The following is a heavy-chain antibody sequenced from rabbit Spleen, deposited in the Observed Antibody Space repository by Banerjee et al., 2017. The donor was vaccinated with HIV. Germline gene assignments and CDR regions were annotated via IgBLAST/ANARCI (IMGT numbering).Heavy chain of an antibody. Sequence: EESGGGLVKPGASLTLTCTASGVSFSFSSYMCWVRQAPGKGLEWIACIEVGSSDFTYYASWAKGRFTISKTSSTTVTLQVTRLTAADTATYFCARDTSTGDYIDVYFNLWGQGTLVTVS. D-gene: IGHD7-1*01. CDR1: GVSFSFSSY. J-gene: IGHJ4*01. CDR2: IEVGSSDFT. CDR3: ARDTSTGDYIDVYFNL. V-gene: IGHV1S40*01.